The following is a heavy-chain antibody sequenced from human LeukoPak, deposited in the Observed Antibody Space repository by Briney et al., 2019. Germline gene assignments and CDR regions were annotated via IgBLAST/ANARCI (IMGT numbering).Heavy chain of an antibody. J-gene: IGHJ4*02. D-gene: IGHD4-17*01. CDR3: AKVALGDYWYYFDY. CDR2: ISYDGSNK. CDR1: GCTFSSYG. Sequence: PGGSLRVSCAASGCTFSSYGMHWVRQAPGKGLEWVAVISYDGSNKYYADSVKGRFTISRDNSKNTLYLQMNSLRAEDTAVYYCAKVALGDYWYYFDYWGQGTLVTVSS. V-gene: IGHV3-30*18.